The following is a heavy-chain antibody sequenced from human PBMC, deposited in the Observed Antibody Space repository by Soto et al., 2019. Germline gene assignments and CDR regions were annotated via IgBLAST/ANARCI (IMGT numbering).Heavy chain of an antibody. CDR3: ARDDYYDSSGYLAPLEY. V-gene: IGHV3-21*01. CDR2: ISSSSSYI. CDR1: RFTFSSYS. D-gene: IGHD3-22*01. Sequence: RGSLRLSFXASRFTFSSYSMNWVRPAPLKWLEWVSSISSSSSYIYYADSVKGRFTISRDNAKNSLYLQMNSLRAEDTAVYYCARDDYYDSSGYLAPLEYWGQGTLVTVSS. J-gene: IGHJ4*02.